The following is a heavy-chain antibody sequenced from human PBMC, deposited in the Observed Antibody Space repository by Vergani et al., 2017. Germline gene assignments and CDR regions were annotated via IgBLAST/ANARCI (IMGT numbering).Heavy chain of an antibody. CDR2: ISSSSAYL. CDR3: ASRVSANGGLDT. D-gene: IGHD2-15*01. CDR1: GFTFKNNT. J-gene: IGHJ5*02. V-gene: IGHV3-21*02. Sequence: VQLVESGGGLVKPGGSLRLSCEGSGFTFKNNTMTWVRQAPGTGLEWVSPISSSSAYLHYADSVKGRFTISRDNAKKSLFLQMNNLRADDTAVYYCASRVSANGGLDTWGQGTLVTVSS.